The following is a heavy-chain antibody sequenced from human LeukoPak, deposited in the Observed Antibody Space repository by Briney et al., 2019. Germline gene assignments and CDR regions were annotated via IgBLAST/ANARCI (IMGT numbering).Heavy chain of an antibody. V-gene: IGHV3-21*01. D-gene: IGHD6-19*01. J-gene: IGHJ4*02. CDR2: VSSRSSYI. Sequence: TGGSLRLSCAASGFSISPHGMDWVRQAPGKGLEWVASVSSRSSYIHYAASVKGRFTISRDNAKNSLHLQMNSLRAEDTAVYFCARERDCGRFSCGAYYFDFWGQGILVTVSS. CDR3: ARERDCGRFSCGAYYFDF. CDR1: GFSISPHG.